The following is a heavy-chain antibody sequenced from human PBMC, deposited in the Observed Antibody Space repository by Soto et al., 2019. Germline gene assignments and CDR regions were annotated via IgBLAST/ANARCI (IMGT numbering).Heavy chain of an antibody. J-gene: IGHJ4*02. CDR2: TYYRSKWYN. CDR1: GDSVSSNSAA. V-gene: IGHV6-1*01. D-gene: IGHD2-8*01. CDR3: ARDRGYCTNGVCRFDY. Sequence: SQTLSLPCAISGDSVSSNSAAWNWIRQSPSRGLEWLGRTYYRSKWYNDYAVSVKSRITINPDTSKNQFSLQLNSVTPEDTAVYYCARDRGYCTNGVCRFDYWGQGTLVTVSS.